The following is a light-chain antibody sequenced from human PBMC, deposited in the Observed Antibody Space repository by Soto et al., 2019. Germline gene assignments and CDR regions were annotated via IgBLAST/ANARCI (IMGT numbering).Light chain of an antibody. CDR1: SSDVGGYNY. Sequence: LAQPPSASGSPGQSVTISCTGTSSDVGGYNYVSWYQQHPGKAPKLMIYEVSERPSGVPDRFSGSKSSNTASLTVSGLQAEDEADYYCSSYAGSNNFVFGTGTKV. J-gene: IGLJ1*01. CDR2: EVS. V-gene: IGLV2-8*01. CDR3: SSYAGSNNFV.